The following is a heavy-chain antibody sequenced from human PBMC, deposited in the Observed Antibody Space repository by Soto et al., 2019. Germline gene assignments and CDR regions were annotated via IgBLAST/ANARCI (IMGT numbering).Heavy chain of an antibody. D-gene: IGHD6-25*01. CDR1: GGTFSSYA. J-gene: IGHJ5*02. Sequence: QVQLVQSGAEVKKPGSSVKVSCKASGGTFSSYAISWVRQAPGQGLEWMGGIIPIFGTANYAQKFQGRVTITGDESTSKAYMELSSLSSEDTAVYYCARIPQEPGIAAAGNWFAPWGQGTLVTVPS. V-gene: IGHV1-69*01. CDR2: IIPIFGTA. CDR3: ARIPQEPGIAAAGNWFAP.